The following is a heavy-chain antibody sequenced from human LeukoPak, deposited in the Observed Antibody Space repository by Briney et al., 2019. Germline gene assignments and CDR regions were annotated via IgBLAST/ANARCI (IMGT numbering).Heavy chain of an antibody. Sequence: GGSLRLSCAASGFTFSNAWMSWVRQAPGKGLEWVGRIKSKIDGGTTDYAAPVKGRFTISRDDSKNTLYLQMNSLKTEDTAVYYCARDRGYSSGWYYWGQGTLVTVSS. V-gene: IGHV3-15*01. D-gene: IGHD6-19*01. CDR3: ARDRGYSSGWYY. CDR2: IKSKIDGGTT. CDR1: GFTFSNAW. J-gene: IGHJ4*02.